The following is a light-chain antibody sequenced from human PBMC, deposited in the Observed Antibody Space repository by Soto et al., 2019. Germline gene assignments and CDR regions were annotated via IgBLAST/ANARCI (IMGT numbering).Light chain of an antibody. CDR1: QSVSSY. J-gene: IGKJ5*01. CDR3: QQRSNWTIT. Sequence: EIVLTQFPATLSLSPGERATLSCRASQSVSSYLAWYQQKPGQAPRLLIYDASNRATGIPARFSGSGSGTDFTLTISSLEPDDFAVYYCQQRSNWTITFGQGTRLEIK. V-gene: IGKV3-11*01. CDR2: DAS.